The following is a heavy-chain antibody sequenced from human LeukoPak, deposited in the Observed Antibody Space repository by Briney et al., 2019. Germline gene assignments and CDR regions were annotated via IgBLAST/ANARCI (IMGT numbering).Heavy chain of an antibody. Sequence: SETLSLTCTVSGGSISSYSRSWIRQPPGKGLEWIGYIYNRGSTNYNPSLRSRVTISVDTSKNQFSLWLSSVTAADTAVYYCARGYSSGYSSGGYVDVWGKGTTVTVSS. D-gene: IGHD6-19*01. CDR2: IYNRGST. CDR1: GGSISSYS. J-gene: IGHJ6*03. CDR3: ARGYSSGYSSGGYVDV. V-gene: IGHV4-59*01.